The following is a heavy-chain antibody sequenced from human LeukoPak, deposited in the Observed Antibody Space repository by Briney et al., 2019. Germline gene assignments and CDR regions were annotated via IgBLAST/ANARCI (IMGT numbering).Heavy chain of an antibody. CDR2: MKHDGNEK. J-gene: IGHJ4*02. CDR3: ARDLGHSGYDLYDY. CDR1: GITFSKYW. Sequence: GGSLRLSCVDSGITFSKYWMDWVRQAPGKGLEWVANMKHDGNEKHYVDSVEGRFTISRDNAKSSLYLQMNNLRAEDTAVYYCARDLGHSGYDLYDYWGQGTLVTVSS. D-gene: IGHD5-12*01. V-gene: IGHV3-7*01.